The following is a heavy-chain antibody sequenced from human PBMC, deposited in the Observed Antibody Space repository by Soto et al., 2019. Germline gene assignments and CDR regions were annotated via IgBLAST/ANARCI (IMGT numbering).Heavy chain of an antibody. D-gene: IGHD3-3*01. V-gene: IGHV3-7*01. CDR2: IKLDGSEE. CDR1: GFTFSSYW. Sequence: PGGSLRLSCAASGFTFSSYWMSWVRQAPGKGLEWVANIKLDGSEEHYVDSVKGRFTISRDNAKNSLYLQMNSLRAEDTAVYYCARDSLEGLVTFYYYGMDVWGQGTTVTVS. CDR3: ARDSLEGLVTFYYYGMDV. J-gene: IGHJ6*02.